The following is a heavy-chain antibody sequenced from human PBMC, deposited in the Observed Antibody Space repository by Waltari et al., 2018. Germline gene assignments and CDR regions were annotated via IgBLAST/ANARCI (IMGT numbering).Heavy chain of an antibody. CDR3: ARRVVQLAHTPYYYYYMDV. CDR1: GGSISSYY. D-gene: IGHD2-2*01. Sequence: QVQLQESGPGLVKPSETLSLTCTVSGGSISSYYWSWIRQPPGTGLEWIGYIYYSGSTNYNPSLKSRVTISVDTSKNQFSLKLSSVTAADTAVYYCARRVVQLAHTPYYYYYMDVWGKGTTVTISS. CDR2: IYYSGST. V-gene: IGHV4-59*01. J-gene: IGHJ6*03.